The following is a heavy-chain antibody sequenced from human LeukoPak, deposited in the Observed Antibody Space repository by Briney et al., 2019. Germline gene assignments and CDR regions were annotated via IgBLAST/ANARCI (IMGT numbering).Heavy chain of an antibody. J-gene: IGHJ4*02. CDR1: GYTFTNNY. CDR3: ARDQEGFEY. CDR2: IYPRDGST. Sequence: ASVKVSCKASGYTFTNNYLHWVRQAPGQGLEWMGMIYPRDGSTSYAQNFQGRVTVTRDTSTTTVHMELRGLRSEDTAVYYCARDQEGFEYWGQGTVVTVSS. V-gene: IGHV1-46*01.